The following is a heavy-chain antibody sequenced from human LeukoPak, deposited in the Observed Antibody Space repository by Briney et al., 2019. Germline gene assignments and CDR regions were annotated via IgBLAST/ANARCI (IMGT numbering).Heavy chain of an antibody. CDR3: AKDNYYDSSAYQDY. D-gene: IGHD3-22*01. Sequence: SETLSLTCAVYGGSFSGYYWSWIRQPPGKGLEWIGEINHSGSTNYNPSLKSRVTISVDTSKNQFSLKLSSVTAADTAVYYCAKDNYYDSSAYQDYWGQGTLVTVSS. V-gene: IGHV4-34*01. J-gene: IGHJ4*02. CDR1: GGSFSGYY. CDR2: INHSGST.